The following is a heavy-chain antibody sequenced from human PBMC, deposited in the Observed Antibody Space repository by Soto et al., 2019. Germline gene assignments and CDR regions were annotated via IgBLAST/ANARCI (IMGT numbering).Heavy chain of an antibody. Sequence: GGSLRLSCAASGFTFSRAWMSWVRQAPGKGLEWVGRIKSKTDSGTIDYAAPVKGRFTISRDDSKNTVYLQMNGLKTEDAAVYYCTTGTKCGNGVCYPYYYGLDVWGEGTTVTVSA. D-gene: IGHD2-8*01. CDR1: GFTFSRAW. V-gene: IGHV3-15*01. CDR2: IKSKTDSGTI. CDR3: TTGTKCGNGVCYPYYYGLDV. J-gene: IGHJ6*04.